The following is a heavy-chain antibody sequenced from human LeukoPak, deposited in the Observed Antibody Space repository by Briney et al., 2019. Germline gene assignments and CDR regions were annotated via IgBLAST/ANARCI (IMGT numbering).Heavy chain of an antibody. CDR2: ISSDGSNN. V-gene: IGHV3-30-3*01. Sequence: GESLRLSCAASGFTFNSYAMHWVRQAPGKGLEWVAVISSDGSNNYYADSVKGRFTISRDNSKNTLYLQVNSLRAEDTAVYYCARDRYSSGWYGDFDCWGQGTLVTVSS. J-gene: IGHJ4*02. D-gene: IGHD6-19*01. CDR1: GFTFNSYA. CDR3: ARDRYSSGWYGDFDC.